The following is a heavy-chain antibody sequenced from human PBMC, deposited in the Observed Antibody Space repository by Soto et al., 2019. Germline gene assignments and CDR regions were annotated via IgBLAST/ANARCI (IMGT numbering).Heavy chain of an antibody. V-gene: IGHV4-39*01. CDR2: IYNSGST. CDR3: ARRLYYDSSGFEGGGMDV. J-gene: IGHJ6*02. D-gene: IGHD3-22*01. CDR1: GGSISSSSYY. Sequence: QLQLQESGPGLVKPSETLSLTCTVSGGSISSSSYYWGWIRQPPGKVLVWIGSIYNSGSTYYNPSLEWRVTISVDTSKNQFSTTLSSVTAAHTAVYYCARRLYYDSSGFEGGGMDVWGQGTTVTVSS.